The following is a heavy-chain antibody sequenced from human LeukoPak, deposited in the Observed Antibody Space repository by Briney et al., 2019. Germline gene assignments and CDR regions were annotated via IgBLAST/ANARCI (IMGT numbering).Heavy chain of an antibody. J-gene: IGHJ4*02. Sequence: ASVKVSCKASAYPFSIYGISWVRQAPRRGLEWMGWISVHNGNTNYAQKFQGRVTMTTDTSTTTAYMELRSLKSDDTAVYYCASYGNAWSLDHWGQGTLVTVSS. CDR2: ISVHNGNT. CDR1: AYPFSIYG. D-gene: IGHD6-19*01. V-gene: IGHV1-18*04. CDR3: ASYGNAWSLDH.